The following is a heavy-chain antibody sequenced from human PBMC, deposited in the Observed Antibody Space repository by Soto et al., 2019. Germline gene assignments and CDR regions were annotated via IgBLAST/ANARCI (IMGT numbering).Heavy chain of an antibody. CDR3: ARGYESSGYYIGPDAFDI. V-gene: IGHV5-51*01. Sequence: GESLKISCKGSGYSFTSYWIGWVRQMPGKGLEWMGIIYPGDSDTRYSPSFQGQVTISADKSISTAYLQWSSLKASDTAMYYCARGYESSGYYIGPDAFDIWGQGTMVTVSS. D-gene: IGHD3-22*01. CDR2: IYPGDSDT. CDR1: GYSFTSYW. J-gene: IGHJ3*02.